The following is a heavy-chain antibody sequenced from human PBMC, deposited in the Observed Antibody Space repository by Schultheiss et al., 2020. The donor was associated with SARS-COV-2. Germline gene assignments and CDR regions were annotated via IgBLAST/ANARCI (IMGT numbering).Heavy chain of an antibody. D-gene: IGHD1-7*01. J-gene: IGHJ4*02. CDR2: ISSSSSYI. V-gene: IGHV3-21*01. Sequence: GESLKISCAASGFTFSSYGMHWVRQAPGKGLEWVSSISSSSSYIYYADSVKGRFTISRDNAKNSLYLQMNSLRAEDTAVYYCARGDTGTTPTGDYWGQGTLVTVSS. CDR1: GFTFSSYG. CDR3: ARGDTGTTPTGDY.